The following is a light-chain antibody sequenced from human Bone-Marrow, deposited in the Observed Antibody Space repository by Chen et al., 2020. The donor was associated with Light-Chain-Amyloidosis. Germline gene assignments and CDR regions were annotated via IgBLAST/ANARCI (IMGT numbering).Light chain of an antibody. CDR2: DDS. Sequence: SYVLTQPSSAAVAPGQTATIASGGNNLATTGVHWYQQPPGPPPLVVDYDDSDRPAGIPERLSGSNSGNTATLTISRVEEGDEADYYCQVWDRSSDRPVFGGGTKLTVL. J-gene: IGLJ3*02. CDR3: QVWDRSSDRPV. V-gene: IGLV3-21*02. CDR1: NLATTG.